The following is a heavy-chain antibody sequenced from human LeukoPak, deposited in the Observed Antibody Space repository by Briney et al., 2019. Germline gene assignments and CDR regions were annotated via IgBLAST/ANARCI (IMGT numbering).Heavy chain of an antibody. V-gene: IGHV3-48*03. CDR1: GFTFSSYE. CDR3: ARDRAPRTIFGVVIMFDY. D-gene: IGHD3-3*01. J-gene: IGHJ4*02. Sequence: QPGGSLRLSCAASGFTFSSYEMNWVRQAPGKGLEWVSYISSSGSTIYYADSVKGRFTISRDNAKNSLYLQMNSLRAEDTAVYYYARDRAPRTIFGVVIMFDYWGQGTLVTVSS. CDR2: ISSSGSTI.